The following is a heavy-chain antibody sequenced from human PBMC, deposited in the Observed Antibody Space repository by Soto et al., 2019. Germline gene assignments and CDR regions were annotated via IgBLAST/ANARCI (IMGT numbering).Heavy chain of an antibody. V-gene: IGHV4-4*02. CDR2: IYHSGST. Sequence: SETLSLTCAVSGGSISSSNWWSWVRQPPGKGLEWIGEIYHSGSTNYNPSLKSRVTISVDKSKNQFSLKLSSVTAVDTAVYYCAREPAIAAAGRDPGDYYYYGMDVWGQGTTVTVSS. CDR1: GGSISSSNW. CDR3: AREPAIAAAGRDPGDYYYYGMDV. J-gene: IGHJ6*02. D-gene: IGHD6-13*01.